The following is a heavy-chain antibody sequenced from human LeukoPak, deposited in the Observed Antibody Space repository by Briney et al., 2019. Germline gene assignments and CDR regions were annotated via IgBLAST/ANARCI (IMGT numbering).Heavy chain of an antibody. CDR3: AGRSAGNLEY. CDR1: GFTFSNYW. J-gene: IGHJ4*02. V-gene: IGHV3-7*01. CDR2: INQDGSEI. Sequence: PGGSLRLSCAASGFTFSNYWMSWVRQAPGKGLEWLANINQDGSEIYYVDSVKGRFTISRDNAKNTLYLQMNSLRAEDTAVYYCAGRSAGNLEYWGQGTLVSVSS. D-gene: IGHD2-15*01.